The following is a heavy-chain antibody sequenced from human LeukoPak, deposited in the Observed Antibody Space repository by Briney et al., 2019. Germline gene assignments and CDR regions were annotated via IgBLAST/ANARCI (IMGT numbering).Heavy chain of an antibody. V-gene: IGHV3-15*01. CDR2: IKAKAHGGTI. Sequence: GGSLRLSCAASGFTFINAWMAWVRQAPGKGLEWVGRIKAKAHGGTIEYASPVKGRFTISRDDSKNTLYLQMNSLKTEDTAVYYCTTDGVGVEGATYDNWGQGTLVSVSS. J-gene: IGHJ4*02. D-gene: IGHD1-26*01. CDR3: TTDGVGVEGATYDN. CDR1: GFTFINAW.